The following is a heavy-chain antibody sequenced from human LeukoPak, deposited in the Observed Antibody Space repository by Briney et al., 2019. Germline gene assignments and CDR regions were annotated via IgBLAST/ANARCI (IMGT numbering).Heavy chain of an antibody. J-gene: IGHJ6*02. D-gene: IGHD3-10*01. CDR1: GYTFTSYD. Sequence: ASVKVSCKASGYTFTSYDINWVRQATGQGLEWMGWMNPNSGNTGYAQKFQGRDTMTRNTSISTAYMELSSLRSEDTAVYYCARDTMALYYYGMDVWGQGTTVTVSS. CDR3: ARDTMALYYYGMDV. V-gene: IGHV1-8*01. CDR2: MNPNSGNT.